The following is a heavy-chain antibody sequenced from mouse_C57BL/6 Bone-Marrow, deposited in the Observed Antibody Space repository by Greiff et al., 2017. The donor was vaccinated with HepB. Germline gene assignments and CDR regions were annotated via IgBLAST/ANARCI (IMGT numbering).Heavy chain of an antibody. CDR3: SLWGSGYTFAY. D-gene: IGHD3-2*02. CDR1: GFTFSNYW. CDR2: IRFKSDNYAT. J-gene: IGHJ3*01. Sequence: EVKLVESGGGLVQPGGSMKLSCVASGFTFSNYWMNWVRQSPEKGLEWVAQIRFKSDNYATHYAESVKGRFTISRDDSKSSVYLQMNNLRAEDTGIYYCSLWGSGYTFAYWGQGTLVTVSA. V-gene: IGHV6-3*01.